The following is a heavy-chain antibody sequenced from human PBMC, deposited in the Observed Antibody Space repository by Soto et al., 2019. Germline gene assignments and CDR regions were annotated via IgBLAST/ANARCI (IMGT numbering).Heavy chain of an antibody. CDR3: ARGVVVDFDP. D-gene: IGHD2-21*01. Sequence: QVQLQESGPGLVKPSETLSLTCTVSGDSVTSGTYFWTWIRQPPGKGLEWIGYIYYSGHTKYNPSLESRVTMSLHTFKNQFSLQLISVTAADTAVYYCARGVVVDFDPWGQGTLVTVSS. CDR2: IYYSGHT. CDR1: GDSVTSGTYF. J-gene: IGHJ5*02. V-gene: IGHV4-61*01.